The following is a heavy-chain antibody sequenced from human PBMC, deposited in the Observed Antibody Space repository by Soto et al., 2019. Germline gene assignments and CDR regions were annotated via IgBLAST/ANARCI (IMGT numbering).Heavy chain of an antibody. J-gene: IGHJ4*02. CDR1: GFTFSNAW. D-gene: IGHD3-22*01. CDR2: IKRKTDSETT. V-gene: IGHV3-15*07. CDR3: ATASTESSRKPDY. Sequence: GGSLRLSCAASGFTFSNAWMNWVRQAPGKGLEWVGRIKRKTDSETTDYAAPVQGRFTISRDDSKNTVYLQMNNLKTEDTAVYYCATASTESSRKPDYWGQGTLVTVSS.